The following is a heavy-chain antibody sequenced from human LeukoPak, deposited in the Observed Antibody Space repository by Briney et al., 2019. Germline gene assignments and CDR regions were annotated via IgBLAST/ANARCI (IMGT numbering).Heavy chain of an antibody. CDR3: ASLPLIAAVGLGYFDY. Sequence: ASVKVSCKVSGYTLTELSMHWVRQAPGKGLEWMGGFDPEDGETIYAQKFQGRVTMTEDTSTDTAYMELSSLRSEDTAVYYCASLPLIAAVGLGYFDYWGQGTLVTVSS. CDR2: FDPEDGET. D-gene: IGHD6-13*01. CDR1: GYTLTELS. J-gene: IGHJ4*02. V-gene: IGHV1-24*01.